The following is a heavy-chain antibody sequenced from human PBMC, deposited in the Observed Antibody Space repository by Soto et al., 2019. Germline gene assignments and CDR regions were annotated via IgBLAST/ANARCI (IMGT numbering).Heavy chain of an antibody. D-gene: IGHD3-16*02. CDR3: ARTLFYFNISYHCPFDP. CDR1: AGTFSSFG. CDR2: TIPIFATT. V-gene: IGHV1-69*01. J-gene: IGHJ5*02. Sequence: HLVQSGPEVKKPGSSVKVSCKISAGTFSSFGINWVRQVPGQGLEWMGATIPIFATTNYAQKFQDRVTITAYEHTGTSNFELRSLKSADSAMYYCARTLFYFNISYHCPFDPWGQGTQVTDSA.